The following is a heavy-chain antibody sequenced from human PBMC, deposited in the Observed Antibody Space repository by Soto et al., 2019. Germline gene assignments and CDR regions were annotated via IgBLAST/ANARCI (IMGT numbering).Heavy chain of an antibody. CDR3: TTDYSNYYYYGMDV. CDR2: IKSKTDGGTT. J-gene: IGHJ6*02. Sequence: PVGSLRLSCAASGFTFSNAWMSWVRQAPGKGLEWVGRIKSKTDGGTTDYAAPVKGRFTISRDDSKNTLYLQMNSLKTEDTAVYYCTTDYSNYYYYGMDVWGQGTTVTVSS. CDR1: GFTFSNAW. V-gene: IGHV3-15*01. D-gene: IGHD4-4*01.